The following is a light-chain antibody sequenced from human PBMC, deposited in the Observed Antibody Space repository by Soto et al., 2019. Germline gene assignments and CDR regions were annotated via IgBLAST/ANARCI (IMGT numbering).Light chain of an antibody. Sequence: QSALTQPASVSGSPGQSITISCTGTSSDVGGYNYVSWYQQHPGKAPKLMIYEVSNRPSGVSNRFSGSKSGNTASLTISGHQAEDEADYYCSSYTSSNTVFGGGTKLTVL. CDR1: SSDVGGYNY. V-gene: IGLV2-14*01. J-gene: IGLJ3*02. CDR3: SSYTSSNTV. CDR2: EVS.